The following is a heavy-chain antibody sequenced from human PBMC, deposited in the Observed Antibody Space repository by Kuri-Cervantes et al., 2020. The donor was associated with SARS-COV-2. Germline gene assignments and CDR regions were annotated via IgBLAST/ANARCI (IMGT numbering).Heavy chain of an antibody. D-gene: IGHD3-22*01. CDR2: ISSSSSTI. CDR3: ARETLGPYYYDSSGYQNDAFDI. V-gene: IGHV3-48*02. J-gene: IGHJ3*02. Sequence: GGALRVCGAASGFTFSSYIMNWVRQAPGKGLEWVSYISSSSSTIYYADSVKGRFTISRDNAKNSLYLQMNSLRDEDTAVYYCARETLGPYYYDSSGYQNDAFDIWGQGTMVTVSS. CDR1: GFTFSSYI.